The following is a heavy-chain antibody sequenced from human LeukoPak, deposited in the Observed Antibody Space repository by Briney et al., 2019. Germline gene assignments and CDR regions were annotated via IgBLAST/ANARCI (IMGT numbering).Heavy chain of an antibody. CDR2: ISSTSSYI. Sequence: KPGGSLRLSCAASGFTFSSYSKNWVRQAPGKGLEWVSSISSTSSYIYYAASVKGRFTISRDNAKNSLYLQMNSLRAEDTAVYYCARDRGGYNYFGYWGQGTLVTVSS. J-gene: IGHJ4*02. D-gene: IGHD5-24*01. CDR1: GFTFSSYS. V-gene: IGHV3-21*01. CDR3: ARDRGGYNYFGY.